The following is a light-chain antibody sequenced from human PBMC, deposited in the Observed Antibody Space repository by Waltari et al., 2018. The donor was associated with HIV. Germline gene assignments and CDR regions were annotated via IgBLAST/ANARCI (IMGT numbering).Light chain of an antibody. J-gene: IGKJ4*01. V-gene: IGKV3-20*01. Sequence: EIVLTQSPGTLSLSPGETATLPCRASQSVGSDYLAWYQQRPGQAPRVLMYGASNRATGVPDRFSGAGSGTDFTLTITRLEPEDFAVYFCQQNAASPLTFGGGTKVEIK. CDR1: QSVGSDY. CDR3: QQNAASPLT. CDR2: GAS.